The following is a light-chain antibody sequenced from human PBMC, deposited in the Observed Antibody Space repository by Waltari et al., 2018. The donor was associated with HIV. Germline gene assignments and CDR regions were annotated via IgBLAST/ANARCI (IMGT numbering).Light chain of an antibody. Sequence: QSALTQPASVSGSPGQSITISCIGSSSDVGAYDYVSWYQHHPGNAPKLLFYDVTHRPSGISARFSGSKSGKTASLTISGLQADDEAEYYCGSYTTTSTRGVFGGGTKLTVL. J-gene: IGLJ2*01. CDR2: DVT. V-gene: IGLV2-14*03. CDR3: GSYTTTSTRGV. CDR1: SSDVGAYDY.